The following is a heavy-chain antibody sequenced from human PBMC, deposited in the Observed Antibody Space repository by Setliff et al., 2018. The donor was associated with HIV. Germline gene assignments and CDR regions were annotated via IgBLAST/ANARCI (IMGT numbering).Heavy chain of an antibody. CDR3: ARPVEMANREFDY. J-gene: IGHJ4*02. V-gene: IGHV4-31*01. CDR1: SGSISSGSYY. Sequence: SETLSLTCTVSSGSISSGSYYWTWIRHHPENGLEWIGYIHYSGSTYYNPSLKSQVTISVDTSKNQFSLKLSSVTAADTAVYYCARPVEMANREFDYWGQGTLVTVSS. D-gene: IGHD1-26*01. CDR2: IHYSGST.